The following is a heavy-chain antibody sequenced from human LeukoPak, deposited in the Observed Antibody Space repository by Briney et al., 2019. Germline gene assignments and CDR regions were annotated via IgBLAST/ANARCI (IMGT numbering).Heavy chain of an antibody. CDR2: IYYSGST. J-gene: IGHJ4*02. V-gene: IGHV4-30-2*03. D-gene: IGHD6-13*01. Sequence: PSQTLSLTCTVSGGSISSGEYYWSWIRQPPGKGLEWIGSIYYSGSTYYNPSLKSRVTISVDTSKNQFSLKLSSVTAADTAVYYCARHRAAAGERSFDYWGQGTLVTVSS. CDR1: GGSISSGEYY. CDR3: ARHRAAAGERSFDY.